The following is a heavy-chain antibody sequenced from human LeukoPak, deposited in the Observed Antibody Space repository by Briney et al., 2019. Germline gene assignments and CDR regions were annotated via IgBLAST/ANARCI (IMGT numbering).Heavy chain of an antibody. J-gene: IGHJ4*02. D-gene: IGHD4-17*01. CDR1: GFTFSSFA. CDR2: ISGSGGST. CDR3: AKEPYGDYYFDY. V-gene: IGHV3-23*01. Sequence: PGGSLRLSCAASGFTFSSFAMSWVRQAPGKGREWVSAISGSGGSTYYADSVKGRFTISRDNSKNTVYLQMNSLRAEDTAVYYCAKEPYGDYYFDYWGQGTLVTVSP.